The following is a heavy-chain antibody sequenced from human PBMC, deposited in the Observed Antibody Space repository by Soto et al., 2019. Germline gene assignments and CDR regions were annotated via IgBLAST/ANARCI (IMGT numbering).Heavy chain of an antibody. V-gene: IGHV4-30-4*01. D-gene: IGHD2-15*01. Sequence: PSETLSLTCSVSCDSICTVDYFWAWIRQPPGQALEYIGYIYKSTTTYYNPSFESRVAISLDTSKSQFSLNVTSVTAADTAVYFCARGRYCLTGRCFPNWFDSWGQGTLVTVSS. CDR2: IYKSTTT. J-gene: IGHJ5*01. CDR3: ARGRYCLTGRCFPNWFDS. CDR1: CDSICTVDYF.